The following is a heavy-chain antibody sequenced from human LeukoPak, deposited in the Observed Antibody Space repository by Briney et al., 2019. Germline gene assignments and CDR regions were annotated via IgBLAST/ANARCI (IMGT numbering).Heavy chain of an antibody. D-gene: IGHD3-10*01. CDR1: GGSISSGYYY. CDR3: ARCRGYYYGSGSKYYFDY. Sequence: SETLSLTCTVAGGSISSGYYYCCWIRQPPGKGLEWMGYIYYSGSTYYNPSLKSRVTISVDTSKNQFSLKLSSVTAADTAVYYCARCRGYYYGSGSKYYFDYWGQGTLVTVSS. V-gene: IGHV4-30-4*01. CDR2: IYYSGST. J-gene: IGHJ4*02.